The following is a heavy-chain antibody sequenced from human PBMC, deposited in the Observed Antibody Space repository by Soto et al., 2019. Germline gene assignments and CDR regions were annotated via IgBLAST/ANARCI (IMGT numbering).Heavy chain of an antibody. CDR3: ARQYRIHITIFGGVILNLFAL. D-gene: IGHD3-3*01. J-gene: IGHJ5*02. Sequence: PSETPSLTCTVSGGSISSSSYYWVWIRQPPGKGLAWIGSIYYSGSTYYNPSLKSRVSISVDTSKNQFSLKLSSVTAADTAVYYCARQYRIHITIFGGVILNLFALWAQGTLVTVSA. CDR1: GGSISSSSYY. V-gene: IGHV4-39*01. CDR2: IYYSGST.